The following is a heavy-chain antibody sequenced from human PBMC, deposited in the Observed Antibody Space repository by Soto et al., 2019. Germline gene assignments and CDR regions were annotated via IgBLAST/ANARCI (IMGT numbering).Heavy chain of an antibody. Sequence: QVQLQESGPGLVKPSETLSLTCTVSGGSISSYYWSWIRQPPGKGLEWIGYIYYSGSTNYNPSLKSRVTISVDTSKNQFSLKLSSVTAADTAVYYCARIGYSYGRNWFDPWGQGTLVTVSS. CDR2: IYYSGST. D-gene: IGHD5-18*01. CDR3: ARIGYSYGRNWFDP. CDR1: GGSISSYY. V-gene: IGHV4-59*01. J-gene: IGHJ5*02.